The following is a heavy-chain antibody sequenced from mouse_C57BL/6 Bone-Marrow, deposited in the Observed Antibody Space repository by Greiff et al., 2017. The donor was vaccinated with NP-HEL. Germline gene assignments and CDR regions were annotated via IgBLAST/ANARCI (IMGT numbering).Heavy chain of an antibody. Sequence: VQLQQSGPELVKPGASVKISCKASGYSFTDYNMNWVKQSNGKSLEWIGVINPNYGTTSYNQKFKGKATLTVDQSSSTAYMQRNSLTSEDSAVYYCASGYYYGSSYVGYFDVWGTGTTVTVSS. CDR3: ASGYYYGSSYVGYFDV. CDR2: INPNYGTT. D-gene: IGHD1-1*01. V-gene: IGHV1-39*01. J-gene: IGHJ1*03. CDR1: GYSFTDYN.